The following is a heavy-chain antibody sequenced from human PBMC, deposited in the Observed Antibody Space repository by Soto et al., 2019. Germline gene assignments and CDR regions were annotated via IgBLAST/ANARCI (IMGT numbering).Heavy chain of an antibody. CDR3: ARDLGGDYFHDAFDI. CDR2: IYHSGST. J-gene: IGHJ3*02. D-gene: IGHD2-21*02. V-gene: IGHV4-4*02. Sequence: QVQLQESGPGLVKPSGTLSLTCAVSSGSISSSNWWSWVRQPPGKGLEWIGEIYHSGSTNYNPSLKSRVTISVDKSKNQFSLKLSSVTAADTAVYYCARDLGGDYFHDAFDIWGQGTMVTVSS. CDR1: SGSISSSNW.